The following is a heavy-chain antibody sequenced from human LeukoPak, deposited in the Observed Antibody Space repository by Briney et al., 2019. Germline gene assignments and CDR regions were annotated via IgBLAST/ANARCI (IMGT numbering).Heavy chain of an antibody. V-gene: IGHV3-7*01. CDR1: GFTFRTYW. CDR2: VKEDGTTK. D-gene: IGHD2-15*01. Sequence: GGSLRLSCAASGFTFRTYWMSWVRQAPGKGLEWVANVKEDGTTKQYSESVKGRFTISRDNSKNSLYLQMDSLRAEDTAVYYCVSQEVVPHWGQGTLVSVSS. CDR3: VSQEVVPH. J-gene: IGHJ4*02.